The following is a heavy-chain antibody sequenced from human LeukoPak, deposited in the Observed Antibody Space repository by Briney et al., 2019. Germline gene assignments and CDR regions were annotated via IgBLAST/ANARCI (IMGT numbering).Heavy chain of an antibody. J-gene: IGHJ5*02. CDR3: ARGAVPYCSSTSCYTGNWFDP. CDR2: MNPNSGNT. D-gene: IGHD2-2*02. V-gene: IGHV1-8*01. Sequence: ASVKVSCKASGYTFTSYDISWVRQATGQGLEWMGWMNPNSGNTGYAQKFQGRVTMTRNTSISTAYMELSSPRSEDTAVYYCARGAVPYCSSTSCYTGNWFDPWGQGTLVTVPS. CDR1: GYTFTSYD.